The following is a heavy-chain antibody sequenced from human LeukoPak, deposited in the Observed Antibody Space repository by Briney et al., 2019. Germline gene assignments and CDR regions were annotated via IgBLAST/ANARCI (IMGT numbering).Heavy chain of an antibody. D-gene: IGHD3-16*02. CDR2: ISGSGDNT. V-gene: IGHV3-23*01. Sequence: GGSLRLSCAASGFTFSSYAMSWVRQAPGKGLEWVSAISGSGDNTYYADSVKGRFTISRDNSKNTLYLQMNSLRAEDTALYYCAKDPHYDYVWGSYPRKDYWGQGTLVTVSS. CDR1: GFTFSSYA. J-gene: IGHJ4*02. CDR3: AKDPHYDYVWGSYPRKDY.